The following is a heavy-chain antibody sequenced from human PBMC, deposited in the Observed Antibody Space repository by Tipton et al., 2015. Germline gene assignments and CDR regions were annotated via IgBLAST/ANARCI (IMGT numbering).Heavy chain of an antibody. CDR3: ARDGKVAALDF. D-gene: IGHD2-15*01. CDR2: INDDGSST. V-gene: IGHV3-74*01. CDR1: GFTVSSYW. Sequence: SLRLSCAASGFTVSSYWMYWVRQAPGKGLVWVSRINDDGSSTGYAESVKGRFTISRDNAKNTLYLQMNSLRAEDTAVYYCARDGKVAALDFWGQGTLVTVSS. J-gene: IGHJ4*02.